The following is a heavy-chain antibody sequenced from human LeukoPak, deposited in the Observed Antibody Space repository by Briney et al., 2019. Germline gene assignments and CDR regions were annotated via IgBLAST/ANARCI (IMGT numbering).Heavy chain of an antibody. CDR1: GGTFSSYA. J-gene: IGHJ3*02. D-gene: IGHD3-9*01. V-gene: IGHV1-69*04. CDR3: ARINLQYYDILTGYSGPQGSAHDAFDI. CDR2: IIPILGIA. Sequence: SVKVSCKASGGTFSSYAISWVRQAPGQGLEWMGRIIPILGIANYAQKFQGRVTITADKSTSTAYMELSSLRSEDTAVYYCARINLQYYDILTGYSGPQGSAHDAFDIWGQGTMVTVSS.